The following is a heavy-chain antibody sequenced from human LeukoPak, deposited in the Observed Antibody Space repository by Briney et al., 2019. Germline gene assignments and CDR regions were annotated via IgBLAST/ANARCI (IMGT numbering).Heavy chain of an antibody. V-gene: IGHV4-59*01. D-gene: IGHD5-24*01. J-gene: IGHJ4*02. CDR2: IYYSGST. Sequence: SETLSLTCTVSGGSISSYYWSWIRQPPGKGLEWIGYIYYSGSTNYNPSLKSRVTISVDTSKNQFSLKLSSVTAADTAVYYCARGYGYNAIDYWGQGTLVTVSS. CDR3: ARGYGYNAIDY. CDR1: GGSISSYY.